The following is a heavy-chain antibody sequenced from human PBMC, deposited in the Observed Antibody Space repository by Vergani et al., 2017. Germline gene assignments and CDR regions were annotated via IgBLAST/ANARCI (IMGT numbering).Heavy chain of an antibody. CDR1: GGSFSGYY. V-gene: IGHV4-59*10. CDR3: ARDPLYXTTWPFLLLDMDV. J-gene: IGHJ6*02. CDR2: FYTGGGT. D-gene: IGHD6-13*01. Sequence: QVQLQQWGAGLLKPSETLSLTCAVYGGSFSGYYWSWIRQPPGKGLEWIGRFYTGGGTSYNPSLKSRVTISVDTSKNQFSLQLSSVTAADTAVYYCARDPLYXTTWPFLLLDMDVWGQGTTVTVSS.